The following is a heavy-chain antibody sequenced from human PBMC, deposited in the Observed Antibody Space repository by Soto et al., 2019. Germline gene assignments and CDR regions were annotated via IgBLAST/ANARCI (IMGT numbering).Heavy chain of an antibody. CDR3: VQSRCGGDCLQSYSSHSYYGLDV. D-gene: IGHD2-21*02. J-gene: IGHJ6*02. CDR2: IYWDDDK. CDR1: GFSFSSIGEG. Sequence: QITLKESGPPLVKPTQTLTLTCTFPGFSFSSIGEGVGWIRQPPGKALEWLALIYWDDDKRYSPSLKSRLTITKDTSKNQVVLTMTIMDPVDTATYYCVQSRCGGDCLQSYSSHSYYGLDVWGQGTTVTVSS. V-gene: IGHV2-5*02.